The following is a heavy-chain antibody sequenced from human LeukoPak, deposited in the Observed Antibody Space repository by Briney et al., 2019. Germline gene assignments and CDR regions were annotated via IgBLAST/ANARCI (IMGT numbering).Heavy chain of an antibody. CDR3: ARGATVSSYYYYYMDV. D-gene: IGHD4-11*01. CDR2: INPDGDVT. V-gene: IGHV1-2*02. CDR1: GYSFTGYY. J-gene: IGHJ6*03. Sequence: ASMKVSCKASGYSFTGYYIHWVRQAPGQGLEWMGWINPDGDVTKSAQKFQGRVTMTTDTSTSTAYMELRSLRSDDTAVYYCARGATVSSYYYYYMDVWGKGTTVTVSS.